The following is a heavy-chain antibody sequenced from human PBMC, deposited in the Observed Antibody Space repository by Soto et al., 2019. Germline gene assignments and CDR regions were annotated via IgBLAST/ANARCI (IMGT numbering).Heavy chain of an antibody. J-gene: IGHJ4*02. CDR2: IYYSGTT. Sequence: SETLSLTCSFSGDSVTTHYWSWIRQPPGKELEWIGFIYYSGTTNYNPSLKSRVTISVDTSKNQFSLKLTSVTAADTAVYFCARGGPSSLPFDFWGQGTLVTVSS. D-gene: IGHD3-16*01. CDR3: ARGGPSSLPFDF. CDR1: GDSVTTHY. V-gene: IGHV4-59*02.